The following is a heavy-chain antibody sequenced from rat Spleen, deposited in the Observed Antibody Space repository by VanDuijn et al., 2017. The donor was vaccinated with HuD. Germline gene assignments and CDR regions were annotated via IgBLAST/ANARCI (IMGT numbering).Heavy chain of an antibody. CDR3: ARHEDYGGYSMDYFGY. Sequence: EVQLVESGGGLVQPGRSMKLSCAASGFTFSDYYMAWVRQAPKKGLEWVASISYEGTSTYYGDSVKGRFTISRDNAKSTLYLQMNSLRSEDTATYYCARHEDYGGYSMDYFGYWGQGVMVTVSS. CDR2: ISYEGTST. J-gene: IGHJ2*01. V-gene: IGHV5-22*01. CDR1: GFTFSDYY. D-gene: IGHD1-11*01.